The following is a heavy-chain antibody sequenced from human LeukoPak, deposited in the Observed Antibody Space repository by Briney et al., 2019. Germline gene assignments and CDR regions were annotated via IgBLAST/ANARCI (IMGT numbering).Heavy chain of an antibody. CDR3: ARATTYYYDSSGKPNAFDI. CDR2: ISGSGGST. D-gene: IGHD3-22*01. V-gene: IGHV3-23*01. J-gene: IGHJ3*02. CDR1: GFTFSSYA. Sequence: GGSLRLSCAASGFTFSSYAMSWVRQAPGKGLEWVSAISGSGGSTYYADSVKGRFTISRDNSKNTLYLQMNSLRAEDTAVYYCARATTYYYDSSGKPNAFDIWGQGTLVTVSS.